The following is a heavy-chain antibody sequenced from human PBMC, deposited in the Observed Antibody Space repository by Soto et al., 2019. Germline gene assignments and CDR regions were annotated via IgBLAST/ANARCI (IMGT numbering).Heavy chain of an antibody. CDR1: GFSLSNKGVG. CDR3: AHRRVGQQLYSIFDY. CDR2: IYWNDDK. Sequence: GSGPTRVQPTQTLTKSCTFSGFSLSNKGVGVGWIRQPPGKALDWLALIYWNDDKRYSPSLKSRLTITKDTSKNQVVLTMTNMDPVDTATYYCAHRRVGQQLYSIFDYWGQGTLVTVSS. J-gene: IGHJ4*02. D-gene: IGHD2-2*02. V-gene: IGHV2-5*01.